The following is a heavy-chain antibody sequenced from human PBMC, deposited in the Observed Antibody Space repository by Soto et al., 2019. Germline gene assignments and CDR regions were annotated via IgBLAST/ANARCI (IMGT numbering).Heavy chain of an antibody. CDR1: GERFTTYG. CDR2: ISTYNTNT. Sequence: QVQLVQSGAEVKNPGASVTVSCKASGERFTTYGISWVRQAPGQGLEWMGWISTYNTNTNFAPKFQGRLLLTTDTSSTTAHMELRSLRPDDTAVYYCARWAGQVRDYGGPFDRWGQGTLVTVSS. J-gene: IGHJ4*02. CDR3: ARWAGQVRDYGGPFDR. D-gene: IGHD4-17*01. V-gene: IGHV1-18*04.